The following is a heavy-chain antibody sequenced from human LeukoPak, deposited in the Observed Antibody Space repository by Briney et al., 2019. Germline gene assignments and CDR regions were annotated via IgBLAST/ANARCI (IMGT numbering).Heavy chain of an antibody. Sequence: PGGSLRLSCAASGFTFSDYYMSWIRQAPGKGLEWVSYISSSGSTIYYADSVKGRFTISRDNAKNSLYLQMNSLRAEDTAVYYCARSTRGAKTWTPFDYWGQGTLVTVSS. CDR2: ISSSGSTI. J-gene: IGHJ4*02. D-gene: IGHD3-10*01. CDR3: ARSTRGAKTWTPFDY. CDR1: GFTFSDYY. V-gene: IGHV3-11*01.